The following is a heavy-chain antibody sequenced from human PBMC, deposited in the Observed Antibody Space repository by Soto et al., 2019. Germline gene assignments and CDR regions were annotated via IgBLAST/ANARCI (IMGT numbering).Heavy chain of an antibody. CDR3: ARSMYCTNVVCYYFDY. J-gene: IGHJ4*02. D-gene: IGHD2-8*01. V-gene: IGHV4-59*01. CDR2: IYYSGST. Sequence: PSETLSLTCTVSGGSISSYYWSWIRQPPGKGLEWIGYIYYSGSTNYNPSLKSRVTISVDTSKNQFSLKLSSVTAADTAVYYCARSMYCTNVVCYYFDYWGQGTLVTVSS. CDR1: GGSISSYY.